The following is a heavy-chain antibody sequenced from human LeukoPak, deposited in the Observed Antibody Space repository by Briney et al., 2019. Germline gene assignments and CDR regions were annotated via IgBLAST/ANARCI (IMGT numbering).Heavy chain of an antibody. V-gene: IGHV3-23*01. D-gene: IGHD3-22*01. Sequence: GGSLRLSCAASGFTFSSYAMSWVRQAPGKGLEWVSAISGSGGSKYYADSVKGRFTISRDNSKNTLYLQMNSLRAEDTAVYYCAKGYYYDSSGYFDYWGQGTLVTVSS. J-gene: IGHJ4*02. CDR1: GFTFSSYA. CDR3: AKGYYYDSSGYFDY. CDR2: ISGSGGSK.